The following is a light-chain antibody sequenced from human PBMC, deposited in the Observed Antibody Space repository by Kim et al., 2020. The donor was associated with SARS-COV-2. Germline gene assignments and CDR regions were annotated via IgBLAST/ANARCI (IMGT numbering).Light chain of an antibody. V-gene: IGLV3-1*01. J-gene: IGLJ1*01. CDR3: QAWDSSTLYV. CDR2: QDS. CDR1: KLGDKY. Sequence: VSPGQTASITCSGDKLGDKYACWYQQKPGQSPVLVIYQDSKRPSGIPERFSGSNSGNTATLTISGTQAKDEADYYCQAWDSSTLYVFGTGTKVTVL.